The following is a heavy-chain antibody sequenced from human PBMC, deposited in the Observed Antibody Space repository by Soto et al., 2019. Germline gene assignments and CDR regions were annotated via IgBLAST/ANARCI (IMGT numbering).Heavy chain of an antibody. J-gene: IGHJ4*02. D-gene: IGHD5-18*01. CDR2: ISYSGST. Sequence: QVQLQESGPGLVKPSETLSLTCTVSGGSISSYYWSWIRQSPGKGLEWIGYISYSGSTTYNPSLNSRVTISVGTSKNPFSLKLSPVTAADPAVYYLAGGRGDTAMASYDWGQGSLVTVSS. CDR1: GGSISSYY. CDR3: AGGRGDTAMASYD. V-gene: IGHV4-59*01.